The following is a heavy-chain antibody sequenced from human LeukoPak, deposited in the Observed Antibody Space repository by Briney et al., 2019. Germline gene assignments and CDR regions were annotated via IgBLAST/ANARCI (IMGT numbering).Heavy chain of an antibody. D-gene: IGHD5-24*01. CDR1: GYSFTSYW. CDR3: ARLGDGYNYY. Sequence: GEPLKISCQGSGYSFTSYWIGWVRQMPGKGLEWMGRIDPSDSYTNYSPSFQGHVTISADKSISTAYLQWSSLKASDTAMYYCARLGDGYNYYWGQGTLVTVSS. V-gene: IGHV5-10-1*01. J-gene: IGHJ4*02. CDR2: IDPSDSYT.